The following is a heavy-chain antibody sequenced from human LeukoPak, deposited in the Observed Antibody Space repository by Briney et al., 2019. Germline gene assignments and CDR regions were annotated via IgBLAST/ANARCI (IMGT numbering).Heavy chain of an antibody. J-gene: IGHJ3*02. CDR2: ISSSSSYI. Sequence: GGSLRLSCAASGFTFSSYSMNWVRQAPGKALEWVSSISSSSSYIYYADSVKGRFTISRDNAKNSLYLQMNSLRAEDTAVYYCARALPPLRYYDSSGYPDAFDMWGQGTMVTVSS. CDR1: GFTFSSYS. CDR3: ARALPPLRYYDSSGYPDAFDM. V-gene: IGHV3-21*01. D-gene: IGHD3-22*01.